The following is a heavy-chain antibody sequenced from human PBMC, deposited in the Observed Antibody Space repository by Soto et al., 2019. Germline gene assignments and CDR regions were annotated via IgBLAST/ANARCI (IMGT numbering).Heavy chain of an antibody. CDR2: ISAYNGST. CDR1: GYTFTSYG. Sequence: GASVKVSCKASGYTFTSYGISWVRQAPGQGLEWMGWISAYNGSTNYAQKLQGRVTMTTDTSTSTAYMELRSLRSDDTAVYYCARVEIVVVPAAEMGGSNYFDYWGQGTLVTVSS. CDR3: ARVEIVVVPAAEMGGSNYFDY. J-gene: IGHJ4*02. D-gene: IGHD2-2*01. V-gene: IGHV1-18*01.